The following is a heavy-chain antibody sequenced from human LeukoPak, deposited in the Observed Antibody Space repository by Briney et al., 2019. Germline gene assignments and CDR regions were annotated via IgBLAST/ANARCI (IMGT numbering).Heavy chain of an antibody. V-gene: IGHV1-18*01. Sequence: ASVKVSCKASGYTFTSYGISWVRQAPGQGLESMGWISAYNGNTNYAQKLQGRVTMTTDTSTSTAYMELRSLRSDDTAVYYCASGARGGWYPPFDYWGQGTLVTVSS. CDR2: ISAYNGNT. CDR1: GYTFTSYG. D-gene: IGHD6-19*01. CDR3: ASGARGGWYPPFDY. J-gene: IGHJ4*02.